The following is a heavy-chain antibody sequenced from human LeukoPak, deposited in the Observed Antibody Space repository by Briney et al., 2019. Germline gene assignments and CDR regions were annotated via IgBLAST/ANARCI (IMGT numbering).Heavy chain of an antibody. Sequence: PGGSLRLSCAASGFTFSSYGMHWVRQAPGKGLEWVAVISYDGSNKYYADSVKGRFTISRDNSKNTLYLQMNSLRAEDTAVYYCAKDPHPYSSSWFLPNWFDPWGQGTLVTVSS. CDR2: ISYDGSNK. CDR3: AKDPHPYSSSWFLPNWFDP. D-gene: IGHD6-13*01. V-gene: IGHV3-30*18. J-gene: IGHJ5*02. CDR1: GFTFSSYG.